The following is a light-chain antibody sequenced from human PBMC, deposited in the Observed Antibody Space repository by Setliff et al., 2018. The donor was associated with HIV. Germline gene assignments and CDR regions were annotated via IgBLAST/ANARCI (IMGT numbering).Light chain of an antibody. CDR3: NSYTSGNIDV. CDR2: EVS. V-gene: IGLV2-14*01. CDR1: SSDVGGYDY. Sequence: QSALTQPASVSGSPGQSITVSCTGTSSDVGGYDYVSWYQQHPDKAPKLMIYEVSNRPSGVSNRFSGSKSGSTASLTISGLQAEDEADYYCNSYTSGNIDVFGTGTKVTVL. J-gene: IGLJ1*01.